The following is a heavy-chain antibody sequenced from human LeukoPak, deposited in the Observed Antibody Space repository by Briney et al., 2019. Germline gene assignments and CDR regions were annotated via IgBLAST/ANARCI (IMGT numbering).Heavy chain of an antibody. J-gene: IGHJ4*02. V-gene: IGHV1-24*01. CDR2: FDPEDGET. CDR1: GFTFSSYG. D-gene: IGHD3-3*01. Sequence: KSGGSLRLSCAASGFTFSSYGMHWVRQAPGKGLEWMGGFDPEDGETIYAQKFQGRVTMTEDTSTDTAYMELSSLRSEDTAVYYCATVQILEWFVFDYWGQGTLVTVSS. CDR3: ATVQILEWFVFDY.